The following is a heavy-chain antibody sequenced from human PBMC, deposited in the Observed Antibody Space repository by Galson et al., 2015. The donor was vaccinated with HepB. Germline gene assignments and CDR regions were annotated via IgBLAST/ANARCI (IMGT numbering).Heavy chain of an antibody. V-gene: IGHV3-30*03. J-gene: IGHJ6*02. CDR3: ATYFGYSSNWRANYQNYGMDV. CDR1: GFTFSNYG. Sequence: SLRLSCAASGFTFSNYGMHWVRQAPGKGLEWVAVISYDGSNKYYADSVKGRFTISRDNSKNTLYLQMNSLRSEDTGVYYCATYFGYSSNWRANYQNYGMDVWGQGTTVTVSS. D-gene: IGHD5-24*01. CDR2: ISYDGSNK.